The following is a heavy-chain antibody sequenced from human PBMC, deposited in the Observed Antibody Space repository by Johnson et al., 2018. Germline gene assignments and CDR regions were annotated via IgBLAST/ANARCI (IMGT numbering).Heavy chain of an antibody. CDR2: ISDEGNTK. CDR3: VTDPHHGSGNGGGGLDI. J-gene: IGHJ3*02. Sequence: QVQLVESGGGVVQPGRSLTLSCAASGFTFSSHGMHWVRQAPGKGLEWVAVISDEGNTKFYGGSVRGRFSISRDNSKNTLYLQMTSLKTEDTGVYYGVTDPHHGSGNGGGGLDIWGQGTTVTVSS. D-gene: IGHD3-10*01. CDR1: GFTFSSHG. V-gene: IGHV3-30*03.